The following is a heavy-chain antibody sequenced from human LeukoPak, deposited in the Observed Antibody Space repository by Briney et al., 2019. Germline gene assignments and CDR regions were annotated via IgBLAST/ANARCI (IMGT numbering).Heavy chain of an antibody. CDR2: IYYSGSA. CDR1: GGSISSYY. J-gene: IGHJ6*03. V-gene: IGHV4-59*01. D-gene: IGHD6-13*01. Sequence: SETLSLTCTVSGGSISSYYWSWIRQPPGKGLEWIGYIYYSGSANYNPSLKSRVTISVDTSKNQFSLKLSSVTAADTAVYYCARVNIAAPLYYYYYMDVWGKGTTVTVSS. CDR3: ARVNIAAPLYYYYYMDV.